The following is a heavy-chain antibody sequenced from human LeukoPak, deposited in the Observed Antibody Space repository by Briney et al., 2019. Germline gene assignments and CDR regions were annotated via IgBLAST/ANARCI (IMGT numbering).Heavy chain of an antibody. Sequence: ASETLSLTCTVSGGSISSYYWSWIRQPPGKGLEWIGYIYYSGSTYYNPSLKSRVTISVDTSKNQFSLKLSSVTAADTAVYYCARSSVQFGTATHFDSWGQGTLVTVSS. J-gene: IGHJ4*02. D-gene: IGHD1-26*01. CDR2: IYYSGST. CDR1: GGSISSYY. CDR3: ARSSVQFGTATHFDS. V-gene: IGHV4-59*06.